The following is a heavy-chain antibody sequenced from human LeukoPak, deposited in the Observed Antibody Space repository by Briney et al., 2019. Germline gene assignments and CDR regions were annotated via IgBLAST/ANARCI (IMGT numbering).Heavy chain of an antibody. CDR3: AREEASDIVVVPAAIWFDP. CDR2: IYYSGST. Sequence: PSETLSLTCTVSGGSISSYYWSWIRQPPGKGLEWIGYIYYSGSTNYNPSLKSRVTISVDTSKNQFSLKLSSVTAADTAVYYCAREEASDIVVVPAAIWFDPWGQGTLVTVSS. V-gene: IGHV4-59*12. CDR1: GGSISSYY. J-gene: IGHJ5*02. D-gene: IGHD2-2*02.